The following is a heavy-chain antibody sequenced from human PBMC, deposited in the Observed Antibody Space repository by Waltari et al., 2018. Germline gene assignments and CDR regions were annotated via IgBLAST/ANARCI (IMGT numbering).Heavy chain of an antibody. CDR3: ARALPGEITVYDY. V-gene: IGHV3-7*01. CDR1: GFTFGSHW. CDR2: IKQDGTQQ. J-gene: IGHJ4*02. D-gene: IGHD3-10*01. Sequence: EVQLVESGGGLVQPGGSLRLSCVASGFTFGSHWMSWVRQAPEKGLEWFADIKQDGTQQYYVDSVKGRFTVSRDNHKNSLFLQMNSLRAEDTAVYYCARALPGEITVYDYWAQGALVTVSS.